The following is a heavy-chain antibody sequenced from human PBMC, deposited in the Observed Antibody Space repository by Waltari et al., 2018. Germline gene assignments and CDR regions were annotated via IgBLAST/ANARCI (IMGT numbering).Heavy chain of an antibody. J-gene: IGHJ4*02. D-gene: IGHD3-3*01. CDR1: GYSISSGYY. CDR2: IYHSGST. V-gene: IGHV4-38-2*02. Sequence: QVQLQESGPGLVKPSETLSLTCTVSGYSISSGYYWGWIRPPPGKGLEWIGSIYHSGSTYYNPSLKSRVTISVDTSKNQFSLKLSSVTAADTAVYYCARDITIFGVVISRYFDYWGQGTLVTVSS. CDR3: ARDITIFGVVISRYFDY.